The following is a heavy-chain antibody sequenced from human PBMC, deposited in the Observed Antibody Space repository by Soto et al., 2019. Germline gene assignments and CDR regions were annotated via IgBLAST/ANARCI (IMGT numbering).Heavy chain of an antibody. J-gene: IGHJ4*01. V-gene: IGHV4-59*01. CDR2: FSNSGST. CDR3: ARDFAYFD. D-gene: IGHD3-3*01. CDR1: GGSIISYY. Sequence: SEPLSLTCSVSGGSIISYYWSWVRQAPGKGLEWIGYFSNSGSTNYNPSLKNRVSISADTSKNQFSLELTSVTAADTAMYFCARDFAYFD.